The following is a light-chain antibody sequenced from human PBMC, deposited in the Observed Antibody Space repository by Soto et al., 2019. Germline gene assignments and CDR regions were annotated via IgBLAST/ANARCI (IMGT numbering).Light chain of an antibody. J-gene: IGKJ1*01. CDR3: LREGSDFWA. V-gene: IGKV1-6*01. CDR1: QGIRSA. Sequence: AIQLTQSPSSLSASVGDRVTITCRASQGIRSALGWYQQKPGKVPKRLIYAASTLQSGVPSRFRGSGAGTDCTLAIGSLQPEELATCCCLREGSDFWALGQGTKVEV. CDR2: AAS.